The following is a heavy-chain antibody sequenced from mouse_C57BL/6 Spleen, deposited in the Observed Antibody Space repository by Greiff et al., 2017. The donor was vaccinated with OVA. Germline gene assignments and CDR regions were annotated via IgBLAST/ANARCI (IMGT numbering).Heavy chain of an antibody. J-gene: IGHJ2*01. CDR1: GYAFSSYW. CDR2: IYPGDGDT. V-gene: IGHV1-80*01. Sequence: VQLQQSGAELVKPGASVKISCKASGYAFSSYWINWVKQRPGKGLEWIGQIYPGDGDTNYNGKFKGKATLTADKSSSTAYMQLSSLTSEDSAVYFCARGDYYGSSYNFDYGGQGTTLTVSS. CDR3: ARGDYYGSSYNFDY. D-gene: IGHD1-1*01.